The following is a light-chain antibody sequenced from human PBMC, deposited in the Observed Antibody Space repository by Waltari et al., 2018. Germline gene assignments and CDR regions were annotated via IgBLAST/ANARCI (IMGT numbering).Light chain of an antibody. V-gene: IGKV1-5*03. J-gene: IGKJ2*01. Sequence: DIQMTQSPSTLSASVGARVTITCRASPSISTWLAWYQQKPGKAPKLLIYKASSLQSGVPSRFSGSGSGTEFALTISSLQPDDFATYYCQQYNSYSYIFGQGTKLEI. CDR2: KAS. CDR3: QQYNSYSYI. CDR1: PSISTW.